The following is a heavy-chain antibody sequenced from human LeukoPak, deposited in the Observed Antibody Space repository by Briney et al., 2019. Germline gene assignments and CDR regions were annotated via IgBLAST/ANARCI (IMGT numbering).Heavy chain of an antibody. J-gene: IGHJ4*02. Sequence: GGSLRLSCAASGFTVSSNYMSWVRQAPGKGLEWVSVIYSGGSTYYADSVKGRFTISRDNSKNTLYLQMNTLRAKDTAVYYCAKTGSSRFDYWGQGTLVTVSS. CDR1: GFTVSSNY. CDR3: AKTGSSRFDY. D-gene: IGHD1-26*01. V-gene: IGHV3-53*01. CDR2: IYSGGST.